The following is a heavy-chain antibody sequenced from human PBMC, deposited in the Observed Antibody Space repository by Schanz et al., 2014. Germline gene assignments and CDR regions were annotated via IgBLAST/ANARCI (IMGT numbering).Heavy chain of an antibody. CDR1: GFTFDDYA. D-gene: IGHD3-16*01. CDR2: TSTDGTKT. CDR3: TRDRGALINHNDALDL. Sequence: VQLVESGGGLVQPGRSLRLSCAASGFTFDDYAMHWVRQAPGQGLEKVAVTSTDGTKTYYAASVRGRFTISRDNSKNTVYLQMNSLRSEDTAVYYCTRDRGALINHNDALDLWGQGTMVSVSS. J-gene: IGHJ3*01. V-gene: IGHV3-30*04.